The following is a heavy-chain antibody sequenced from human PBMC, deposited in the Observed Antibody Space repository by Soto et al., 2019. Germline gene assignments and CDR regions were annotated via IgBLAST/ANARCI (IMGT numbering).Heavy chain of an antibody. J-gene: IGHJ5*02. CDR2: ISPILGIA. D-gene: IGHD1-1*01. Sequence: ASVKVSCKASGGTFSSYTISWVRQAPGQGLEWMGRISPILGIANYAQKFQGRVTITADKSTSTAYMELSSLRSEDTAVYYCARDVEGYNWSYLNWFDPWGQGTLVTVSS. CDR3: ARDVEGYNWSYLNWFDP. V-gene: IGHV1-69*04. CDR1: GGTFSSYT.